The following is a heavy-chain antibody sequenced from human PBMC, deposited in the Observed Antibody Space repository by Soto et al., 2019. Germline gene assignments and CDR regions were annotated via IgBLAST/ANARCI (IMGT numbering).Heavy chain of an antibody. J-gene: IGHJ5*02. CDR1: GGSFSGYY. CDR2: INHSGST. Sequence: PPETLSLTCAVYGGSFSGYYWSWIRQPPGKGLEWIGEINHSGSTNYNPSLKSRVTISVDTSKNQFSLKLSSVTAADTAVYYCARGRFCSSTSCYMDWFDPWGQGALVTVSS. V-gene: IGHV4-34*01. D-gene: IGHD2-2*02. CDR3: ARGRFCSSTSCYMDWFDP.